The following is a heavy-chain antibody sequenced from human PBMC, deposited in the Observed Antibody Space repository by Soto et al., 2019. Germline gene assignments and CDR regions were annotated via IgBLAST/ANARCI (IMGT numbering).Heavy chain of an antibody. D-gene: IGHD3-3*01. V-gene: IGHV3-30*18. CDR1: GFTFSSYG. CDR2: ISYDGSNK. CDR3: AKEYYDFWSGSHDAFDI. Sequence: GGSLRLSCAASGFTFSSYGMHWVRQAPGKGLEWVAVISYDGSNKYYVDSVKGRFTISRDNSKNTLYLQMNSLRAEDTAVYYCAKEYYDFWSGSHDAFDIWGQGTMVTVSS. J-gene: IGHJ3*02.